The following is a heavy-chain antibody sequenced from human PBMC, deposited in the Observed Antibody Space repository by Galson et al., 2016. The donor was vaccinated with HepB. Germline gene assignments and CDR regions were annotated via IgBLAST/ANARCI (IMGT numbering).Heavy chain of an antibody. CDR2: ISSSSTYI. D-gene: IGHD3/OR15-3a*01. V-gene: IGHV3-21*01. CDR1: GFTLRAFG. J-gene: IGHJ4*02. CDR3: VRDKMDWNTPCFDY. Sequence: SLRLSCAASGFTLRAFGMSWVRQAPGKGLEWVSSISSSSTYIYYADSVKGRFTISRDNAKNSLYLQMNSLIAEDTALYFCVRDKMDWNTPCFDYWGQGVLVTVSS.